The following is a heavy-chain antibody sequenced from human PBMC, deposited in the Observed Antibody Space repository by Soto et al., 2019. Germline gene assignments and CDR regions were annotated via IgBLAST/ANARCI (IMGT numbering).Heavy chain of an antibody. D-gene: IGHD2-2*01. Sequence: GGSLRLSCTASGFTFGDYAMSWFRQAPGKGLEWVGFIRSKAYGGTTEYAASVKGRFTISRDDSKSIAYLQMNSLKTEDTAVYYCTREVFCSSTSCYTFQHWGQGTLVTVSS. CDR3: TREVFCSSTSCYTFQH. CDR1: GFTFGDYA. V-gene: IGHV3-49*03. J-gene: IGHJ1*01. CDR2: IRSKAYGGTT.